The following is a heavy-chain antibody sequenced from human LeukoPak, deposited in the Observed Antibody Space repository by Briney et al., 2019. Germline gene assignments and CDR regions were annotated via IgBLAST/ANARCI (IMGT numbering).Heavy chain of an antibody. CDR3: ARVQYYNILTGSFQY. D-gene: IGHD3-9*01. J-gene: IGHJ4*02. Sequence: ASVKVSCKASGYIFTGYYLHWVRQAPAQGLEWMGWINPDSGDTNFAQNFQGRVSMTRDTSISTAYMELSRLRSDDTAYYYCARVQYYNILTGSFQYWGQGTLVTVSS. CDR2: INPDSGDT. CDR1: GYIFTGYY. V-gene: IGHV1-2*02.